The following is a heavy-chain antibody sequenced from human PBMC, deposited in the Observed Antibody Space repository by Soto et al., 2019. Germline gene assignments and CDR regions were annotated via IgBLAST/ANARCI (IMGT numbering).Heavy chain of an antibody. V-gene: IGHV3-23*01. Sequence: PGGSLRLSCAASGFTFSSYAMSWVRQSPGKGLEWFSAISGSGGSTYYADSVKGRFTISRHNSQPTLYLQMNSLRAEHTAVYYCARVSRYCGCDCYPGDYFQPWGQGPLVPVSS. J-gene: IGHJ1*01. CDR2: ISGSGGST. D-gene: IGHD2-21*01. CDR1: GFTFSSYA. CDR3: ARVSRYCGCDCYPGDYFQP.